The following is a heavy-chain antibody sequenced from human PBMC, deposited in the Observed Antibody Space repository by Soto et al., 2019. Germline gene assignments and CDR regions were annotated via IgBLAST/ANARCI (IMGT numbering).Heavy chain of an antibody. CDR2: ISSSSSYI. V-gene: IGHV3-21*01. J-gene: IGHJ6*03. CDR1: GFTFCSYS. D-gene: IGHD2-2*01. Sequence: GGSLRLSCAASGFTFCSYSMNWVRQAPGKGLEWVSSISSSSSYIYYADSVKGRFTISRDNAKNSLYLQMSSLRAEDTAVYYCARVPFPRVVPAAYYYYYYMDVWGKGTTVTVSS. CDR3: ARVPFPRVVPAAYYYYYYMDV.